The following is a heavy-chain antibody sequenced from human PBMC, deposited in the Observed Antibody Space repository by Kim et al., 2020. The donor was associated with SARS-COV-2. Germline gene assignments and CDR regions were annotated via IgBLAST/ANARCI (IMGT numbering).Heavy chain of an antibody. D-gene: IGHD5-18*01. CDR3: ARGGRGYSYGSGLSYYYYMDV. J-gene: IGHJ6*03. CDR1: GGSFSGYY. V-gene: IGHV4-34*01. CDR2: INHSGST. Sequence: SETLSLTCAVYGGSFSGYYWSWIRQPPGKGLEWIGEINHSGSTNYNPSLKSRVTISVDTSKNQFSLKLSSVTAADTAVYYCARGGRGYSYGSGLSYYYYMDVWGKGTTVTVSS.